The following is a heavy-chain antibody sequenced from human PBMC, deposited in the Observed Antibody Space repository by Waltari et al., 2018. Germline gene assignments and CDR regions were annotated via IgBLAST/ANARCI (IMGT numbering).Heavy chain of an antibody. Sequence: QVQLVQSGAEVKKPGASVKVSCKASGYTFTSYAMHWVRKAPGQRLEWMGWINAGNGNTKYSQKFQGRVTITRDTSASTAYMELSSLRSEDTAVYYCARTAGSGPLDYYYGMDVWGQGTTVTVSS. V-gene: IGHV1-3*01. D-gene: IGHD3-10*01. CDR3: ARTAGSGPLDYYYGMDV. J-gene: IGHJ6*02. CDR1: GYTFTSYA. CDR2: INAGNGNT.